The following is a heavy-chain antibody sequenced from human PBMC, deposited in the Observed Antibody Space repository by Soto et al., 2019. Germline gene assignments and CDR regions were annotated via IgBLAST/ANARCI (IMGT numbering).Heavy chain of an antibody. CDR1: GFSLSTSGVG. CDR2: IYWDDDK. D-gene: IGHD3-3*01. CDR3: ARIIVVVPAAPYYDFWSGYLPPDY. V-gene: IGHV2-5*02. Sequence: SGPTLVNPTQTLTLTCTFSGFSLSTSGVGVGWIRQPPGKALEWLALIYWDDDKRYSPSLKSRLTITKDTSKNQVVLTMTNMDPVDTATYYCARIIVVVPAAPYYDFWSGYLPPDYWGQGTLVTVSS. J-gene: IGHJ4*02.